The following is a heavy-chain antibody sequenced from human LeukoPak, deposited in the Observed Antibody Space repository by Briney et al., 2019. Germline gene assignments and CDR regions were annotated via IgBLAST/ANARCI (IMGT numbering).Heavy chain of an antibody. CDR2: ISSTSTTI. CDR1: GFTFNTYS. CDR3: ARVGYDFWSGYYNLDY. Sequence: GGSLRLSCEASGFTFNTYSMNWVRQAPGKGLEWVSYISSTSTTIYYADSVKGRFTISRDNAKNSLYLQMNSLRAEDTAVYYCARVGYDFWSGYYNLDYWGQGTLVTVSS. D-gene: IGHD3-3*01. J-gene: IGHJ4*02. V-gene: IGHV3-48*04.